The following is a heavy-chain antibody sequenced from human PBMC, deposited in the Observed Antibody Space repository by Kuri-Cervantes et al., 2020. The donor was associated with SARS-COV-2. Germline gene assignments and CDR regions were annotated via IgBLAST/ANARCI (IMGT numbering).Heavy chain of an antibody. Sequence: GGSLRLSCAASGFTFSSYAMHWVRQAPGKGLEWVAVISYDGSNKYYADSVKGRFTISRDNSKNTLYLQMNSLRAEDTAVYYCARELDIVVGLPAMVDAFDIWGQGTMVTVSS. D-gene: IGHD2-2*03. V-gene: IGHV3-30-3*01. J-gene: IGHJ3*02. CDR1: GFTFSSYA. CDR2: ISYDGSNK. CDR3: ARELDIVVGLPAMVDAFDI.